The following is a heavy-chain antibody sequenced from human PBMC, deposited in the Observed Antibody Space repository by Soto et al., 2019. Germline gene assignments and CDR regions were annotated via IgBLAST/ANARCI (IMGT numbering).Heavy chain of an antibody. V-gene: IGHV3-23*01. CDR3: AKAYFVWSSEQPYYFDY. J-gene: IGHJ4*02. CDR2: ISGSGGRS. Sequence: PGGSLRLSCGASGFTFGDYAGSWVRQAPGKGLEWVSGISGSGGRSYYADSVKGRFTISRDNSKSTLYLQMNSLRAEDTAVYYCAKAYFVWSSEQPYYFDYWGQGTLVTVSS. D-gene: IGHD3-16*01. CDR1: GFTFGDYA.